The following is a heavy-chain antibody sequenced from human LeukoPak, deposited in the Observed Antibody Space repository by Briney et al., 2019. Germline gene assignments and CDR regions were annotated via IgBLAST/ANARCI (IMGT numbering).Heavy chain of an antibody. CDR1: GYTLTELS. CDR3: AFGAPIVGASDAFDI. CDR2: FDPEDGET. J-gene: IGHJ3*02. Sequence: ASVKVSCKVSGYTLTELSMHWVRQAPGKGLEWMGGFDPEDGETIYAQKFQGRVTMTEDTSTDTAYMELSSLRSEDTAVYYCAFGAPIVGASDAFDIWGQGTMVTVSS. D-gene: IGHD1-26*01. V-gene: IGHV1-24*01.